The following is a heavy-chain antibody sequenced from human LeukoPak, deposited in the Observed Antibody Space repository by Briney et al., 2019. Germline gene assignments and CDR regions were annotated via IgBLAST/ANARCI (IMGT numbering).Heavy chain of an antibody. V-gene: IGHV1-2*02. CDR1: VYTFTDYY. CDR3: ARAVGDHFNNNGYKNKFDP. Sequence: ASVKASCKASVYTFTDYYIHWVRQAPGHRREWMGWINTKNGGTDSAQKFQGRVTMTRDTSISTGYMELNSLRSDDTAVYYCARAVGDHFNNNGYKNKFDPWGQGTLVSVSS. D-gene: IGHD5-24*01. J-gene: IGHJ5*02. CDR2: INTKNGGT.